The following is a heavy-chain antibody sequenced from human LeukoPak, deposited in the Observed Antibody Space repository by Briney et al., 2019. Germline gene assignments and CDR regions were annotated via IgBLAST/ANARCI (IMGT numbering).Heavy chain of an antibody. CDR2: IYTSGST. D-gene: IGHD6-13*01. J-gene: IGHJ4*02. CDR3: ARETDGGSSSWYPGCFDY. V-gene: IGHV4-4*08. CDR1: GGSISSYY. Sequence: PSETLSLTCTASGGSISSYYWSWIRQPPGKGLEWIGYIYTSGSTNCNPSLKSRVTMSVDTSKNQFSLKLSSVTAADTAVYYCARETDGGSSSWYPGCFDYWGQGTLVTVSS.